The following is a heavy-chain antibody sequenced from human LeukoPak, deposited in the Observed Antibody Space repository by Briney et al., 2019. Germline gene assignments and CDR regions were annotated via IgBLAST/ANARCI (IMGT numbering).Heavy chain of an antibody. CDR3: ARGNYYTVDV. CDR1: GFTSSDYY. V-gene: IGHV3-11*01. CDR2: ISSSGGTT. J-gene: IGHJ6*02. Sequence: GGSLRLSCAASGFTSSDYYMTWIRQPPGKGREWISYISSSGGTTTYVDSVKGRFTISRDNAKNSLYLQMNSLRADDTAVYYCARGNYYTVDVWGQGTAVTVSS.